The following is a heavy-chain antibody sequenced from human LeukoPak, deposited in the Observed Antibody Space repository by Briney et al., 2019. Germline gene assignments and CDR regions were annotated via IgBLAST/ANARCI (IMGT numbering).Heavy chain of an antibody. D-gene: IGHD3-10*01. V-gene: IGHV3-48*03. CDR2: ISGSGSTI. CDR1: GFTFSSYE. CDR3: ARDGVGAFDI. J-gene: IGHJ3*02. Sequence: PGGSLRLSCAASGFTFSSYEMTWVRQAPGKGLEWVSYISGSGSTIYYADSVKGRFTVSRDNAKNSLYLQMNSLRAEDTAVYYCARDGVGAFDIWGQGTMVTVPS.